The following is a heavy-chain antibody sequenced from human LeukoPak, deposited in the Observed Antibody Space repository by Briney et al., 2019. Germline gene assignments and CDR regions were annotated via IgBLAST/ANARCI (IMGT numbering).Heavy chain of an antibody. D-gene: IGHD6-19*01. CDR3: ASRSSLDTSSGWYYDY. V-gene: IGHV4-34*01. J-gene: IGHJ4*02. Sequence: SETLSLTCAVYGGSFSGYYWSWIRQPPGKGLEWIGEINHSGSTYHNPSLKSRVTISVDTSKNQFSLKLSSVTAADTAVYYCASRSSLDTSSGWYYDYWGQGTLVTVSS. CDR2: INHSGST. CDR1: GGSFSGYY.